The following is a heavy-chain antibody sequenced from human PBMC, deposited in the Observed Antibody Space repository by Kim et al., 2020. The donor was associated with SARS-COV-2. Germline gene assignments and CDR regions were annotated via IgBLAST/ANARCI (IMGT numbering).Heavy chain of an antibody. Sequence: GGSLRLSCAASGFTFSSYSMNWVRQAPGKGLEWVSSISSSSSYIYYADSVKGRFTISRDNAKNSLYLQMNSLRAEDTAVYYCARDKGYDILTGYYKGGDYWGQGTLVTVSS. CDR2: ISSSSSYI. CDR1: GFTFSSYS. V-gene: IGHV3-21*01. J-gene: IGHJ4*02. D-gene: IGHD3-9*01. CDR3: ARDKGYDILTGYYKGGDY.